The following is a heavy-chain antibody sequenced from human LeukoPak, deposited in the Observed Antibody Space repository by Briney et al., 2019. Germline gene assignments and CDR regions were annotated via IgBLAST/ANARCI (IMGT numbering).Heavy chain of an antibody. CDR3: ARANDILTDPLDY. D-gene: IGHD3-9*01. CDR2: INTDGSST. V-gene: IGHV3-74*01. CDR1: GFTFSSYW. J-gene: IGHJ4*02. Sequence: GGSLRLSCAASGFTFSSYWMHWVRQAPGKGLVWVSRINTDGSSTSYADSVKGRFTISRDNAKNTLYLQMNSLRAEDTAVYYCARANDILTDPLDYWGQGTLVTVSS.